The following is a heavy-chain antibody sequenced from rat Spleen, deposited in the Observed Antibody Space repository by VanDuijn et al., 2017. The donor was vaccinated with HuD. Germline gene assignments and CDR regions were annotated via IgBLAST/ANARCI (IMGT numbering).Heavy chain of an antibody. CDR3: ARPFGYNGYWYFDF. V-gene: IGHV5-7*01. Sequence: EVQLVESGGGLVQPGRSLKLSCAASGFTFSDYNMAWVRQAPKKGLEWVATISYDGSSIYYRDTVKGRFTISRDNAKSTLYLQMDSLRSEDTATYYCARPFGYNGYWYFDFWGPGTMVTVSS. CDR2: ISYDGSSI. J-gene: IGHJ1*01. D-gene: IGHD1-9*01. CDR1: GFTFSDYN.